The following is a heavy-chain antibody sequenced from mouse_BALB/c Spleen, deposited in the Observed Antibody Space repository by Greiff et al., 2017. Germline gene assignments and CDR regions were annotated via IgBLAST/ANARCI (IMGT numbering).Heavy chain of an antibody. Sequence: EVKLMESGGGLVKPGGSLKLSCAASGFAFSSYDMSWVRQTPEKRLEWVAYISSGGGSTYYPDTVKGRFTISRDNAKNTLYLQMSSLKSEDTAMYYCARRGGKGDYWGQGTTLTVSS. CDR2: ISSGGGST. D-gene: IGHD2-1*01. CDR3: ARRGGKGDY. CDR1: GFAFSSYD. V-gene: IGHV5-12-1*01. J-gene: IGHJ2*01.